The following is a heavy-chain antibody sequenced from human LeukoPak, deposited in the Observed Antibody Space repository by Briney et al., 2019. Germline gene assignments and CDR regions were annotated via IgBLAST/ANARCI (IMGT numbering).Heavy chain of an antibody. Sequence: SETLSLTCIVSGGSISSSSYYWGWIRQPPGKGLEWIGSIYYSGSTYYNPSLKSRVTISVDTSKNQFSLKLSSVTAADTAVYYCARHDKDDYVWGSYRYTSFFDYWGQGTLVTVSS. CDR2: IYYSGST. D-gene: IGHD3-16*02. CDR3: ARHDKDDYVWGSYRYTSFFDY. J-gene: IGHJ4*02. CDR1: GGSISSSSYY. V-gene: IGHV4-39*01.